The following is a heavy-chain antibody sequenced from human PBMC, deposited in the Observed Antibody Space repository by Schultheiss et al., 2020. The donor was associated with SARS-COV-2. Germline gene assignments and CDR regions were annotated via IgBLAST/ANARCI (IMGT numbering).Heavy chain of an antibody. CDR2: ISSSSSYI. CDR1: GFSFSSYW. J-gene: IGHJ6*03. Sequence: GESLKISCAASGFSFSSYWMSWVRQAPGKGLVWVSSISSSSSYIYYADSVKGRFTISRDNSKNTLYLQMNSLRAEDTAVYYCARTSNYYYYYMDVWGKGTTVTVSS. CDR3: ARTSNYYYYYMDV. V-gene: IGHV3-21*01.